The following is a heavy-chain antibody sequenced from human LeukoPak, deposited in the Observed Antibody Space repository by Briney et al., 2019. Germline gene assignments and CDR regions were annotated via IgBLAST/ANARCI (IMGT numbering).Heavy chain of an antibody. D-gene: IGHD6-6*01. CDR3: ARDGQLVGRGYYYYYMDV. CDR1: GFTFSSYS. J-gene: IGHJ6*03. Sequence: GGSLRLSCAASGFTFSSYSMNWVRQAPGKGLEWVSYISSSGSTIYYADSVKGRFTISRDNAKNSLYLQMNSLRAEDTAVYYCARDGQLVGRGYYYYYMDVWGKGTTVTVSS. CDR2: ISSSGSTI. V-gene: IGHV3-48*04.